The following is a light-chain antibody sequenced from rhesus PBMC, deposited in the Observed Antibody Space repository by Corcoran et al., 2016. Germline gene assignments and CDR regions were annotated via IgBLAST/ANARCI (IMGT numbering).Light chain of an antibody. CDR1: ESVSLFGINL. V-gene: IGKV7-13*01. CDR3: LHSKNSYS. J-gene: IGKJ2*01. CDR2: QAS. Sequence: DIVLTQSPASLAVSPGQRATITCRASESVSLFGINLIHWYQQKPGQPPNLLIYQASQKHTGVPARFSGSGSGTDFSLTINRVEANDASDYYCLHSKNSYSFGQGTKVEIK.